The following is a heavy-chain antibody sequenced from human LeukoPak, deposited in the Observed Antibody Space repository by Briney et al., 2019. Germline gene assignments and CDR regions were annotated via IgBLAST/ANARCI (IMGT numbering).Heavy chain of an antibody. CDR1: GFTFSSYW. CDR2: INSDGSST. CDR3: ARYFGGLDY. D-gene: IGHD4-23*01. Sequence: PGGSLRLSGVAPGFTFSSYWMHWDRQVPGKGLVWVSRINSDGSSTNYADSVKGRFTISRDNAKNTLYLQMNSLRAEDTAVYYRARYFGGLDYWGQGTLVTVSS. V-gene: IGHV3-74*01. J-gene: IGHJ4*02.